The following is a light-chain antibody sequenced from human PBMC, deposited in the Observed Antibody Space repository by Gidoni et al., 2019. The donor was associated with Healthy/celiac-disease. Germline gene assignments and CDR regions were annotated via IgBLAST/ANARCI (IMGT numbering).Light chain of an antibody. V-gene: IGKV3-15*01. CDR2: GAS. CDR1: QSVSTN. CDR3: QQYNNWPLT. Sequence: EIVMTQSPATLSVSLGERATLSCRASQSVSTNLAWYQQKPGQAPRLLIYGASTRATGIPARFRGSGSGTEFTLTISSLQSEDFTVYYCQQYNNWPLTFGGGTKVEIK. J-gene: IGKJ4*01.